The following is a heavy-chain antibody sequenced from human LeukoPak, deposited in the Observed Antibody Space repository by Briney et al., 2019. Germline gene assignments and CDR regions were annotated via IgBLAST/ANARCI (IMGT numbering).Heavy chain of an antibody. J-gene: IGHJ4*02. V-gene: IGHV3-48*03. Sequence: GGSLRLSCAASGFTLSSYEMNWVRQAPGKRLEWVSYISSSGGTIYYADSVKGRYTISRDNAKNSLYLQMNSLRAEDTAIYYCARDLCSGGSCSDYWGQGTLVTVSS. CDR2: ISSSGGTI. CDR1: GFTLSSYE. D-gene: IGHD2-15*01. CDR3: ARDLCSGGSCSDY.